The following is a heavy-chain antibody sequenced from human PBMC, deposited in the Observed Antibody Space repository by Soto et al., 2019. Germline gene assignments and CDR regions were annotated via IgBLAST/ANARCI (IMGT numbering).Heavy chain of an antibody. J-gene: IGHJ4*02. CDR3: AKDPDYYCSGGSCYSGYFDY. CDR2: ISGSGGST. V-gene: IGHV3-23*01. Sequence: TVGSLRLSCAASGFTFSSYAMSWVRQAPGKGLEWVSAISGSGGSTYYADSVKDRLTISRDNSKNTLYLQLNSLRAEDTAVYYCAKDPDYYCSGGSCYSGYFDYWGQGTLVTVSS. D-gene: IGHD2-15*01. CDR1: GFTFSSYA.